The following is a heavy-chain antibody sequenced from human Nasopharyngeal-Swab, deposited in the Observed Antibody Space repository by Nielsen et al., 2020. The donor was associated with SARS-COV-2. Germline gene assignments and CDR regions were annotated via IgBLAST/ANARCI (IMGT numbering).Heavy chain of an antibody. J-gene: IGHJ4*02. CDR3: ARVDGWFGELFVDY. V-gene: IGHV3-30-3*01. Sequence: GESLKISCAASGFTFSSYAMHWVRQAPGKGLEWVAVISYDGSNKYYADSVKGRFIISRDNSKNTLYLQMNSLRAEDTAVYYCARVDGWFGELFVDYWGQGTLVTVSS. CDR2: ISYDGSNK. D-gene: IGHD3-10*01. CDR1: GFTFSSYA.